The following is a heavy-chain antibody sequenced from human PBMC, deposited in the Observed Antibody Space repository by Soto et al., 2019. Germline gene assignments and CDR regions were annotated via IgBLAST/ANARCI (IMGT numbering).Heavy chain of an antibody. CDR3: VRDGTKTLRDWFDP. D-gene: IGHD1-1*01. V-gene: IGHV4-4*07. Sequence: PSETLSLTXTVSGASISGFYWSWIRKSAGKGLEWIGRIYATGTTDYNPSLKSRVMMSVDTSKKQFSLKLRSVTAADTAVYYCVRDGTKTLRDWFDPGPGNFGHRLL. CDR1: GASISGFY. J-gene: IGHJ5*02. CDR2: IYATGTT.